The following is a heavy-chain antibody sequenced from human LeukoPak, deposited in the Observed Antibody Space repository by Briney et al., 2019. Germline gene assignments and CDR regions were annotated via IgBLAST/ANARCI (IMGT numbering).Heavy chain of an antibody. CDR2: VFNNGGT. CDR1: GGSIGSYH. D-gene: IGHD5-12*01. J-gene: IGHJ4*02. V-gene: IGHV4-59*01. CDR3: VASYGGYVLDY. Sequence: NASKTLSLTCSVSGGSIGSYHWNWIRQPSGKGLEWIGIVFNNGGTKHNPSLKSRVAISVDTSKNQFALKPSSVTAADTAVYYCVASYGGYVLDYWGQGALVIVSS.